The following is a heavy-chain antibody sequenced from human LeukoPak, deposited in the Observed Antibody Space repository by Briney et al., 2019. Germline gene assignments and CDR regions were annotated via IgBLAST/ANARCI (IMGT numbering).Heavy chain of an antibody. D-gene: IGHD3-3*01. V-gene: IGHV3-23*01. CDR3: AKASGGVVIDY. CDR1: GFTFSSYA. J-gene: IGHJ4*02. CDR2: ISGSGGST. Sequence: GRSLRLSCAASGFTFSSYAMSWVRQAPGKGLEWVSAISGSGGSTYYADSVKGRFTISRDNSKNTLYLQMNSRRAEDTAVYYCAKASGGVVIDYWGQGTLVTVSS.